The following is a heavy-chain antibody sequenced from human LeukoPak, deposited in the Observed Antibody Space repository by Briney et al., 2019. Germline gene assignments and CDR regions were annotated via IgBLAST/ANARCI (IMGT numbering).Heavy chain of an antibody. J-gene: IGHJ4*02. CDR3: ARERKRFGELSAF. D-gene: IGHD3-10*01. CDR2: INPNSGGT. V-gene: IGHV1-2*02. Sequence: ASVKVSCKASGYTFTGYYMHWVRQAPGQGLELMGWINPNSGGTNYAQKFQGRVTMTRDTSISTAYMELSRLRSDDTAVYYCARERKRFGELSAFWGQGTLVTVSS. CDR1: GYTFTGYY.